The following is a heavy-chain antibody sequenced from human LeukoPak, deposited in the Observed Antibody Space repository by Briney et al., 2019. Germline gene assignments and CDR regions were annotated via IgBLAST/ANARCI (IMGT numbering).Heavy chain of an antibody. CDR3: ARDCSSTSCYWWGFDY. CDR2: TNHSGST. J-gene: IGHJ4*02. CDR1: GGSFSGYY. Sequence: PSETLSLTCAVYGGSFSGYYWSWIRQPPGKGLEWIGETNHSGSTNYNPSLKSRVTISVDTSKNQFSLKLSSVTAADTAVYYCARDCSSTSCYWWGFDYWGQGTLVTVSS. D-gene: IGHD2-2*01. V-gene: IGHV4-34*01.